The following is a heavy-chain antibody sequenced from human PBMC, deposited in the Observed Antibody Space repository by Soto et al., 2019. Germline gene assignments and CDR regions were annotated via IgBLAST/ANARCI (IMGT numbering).Heavy chain of an antibody. CDR2: IDWDDDK. J-gene: IGHJ4*02. Sequence: SGPTLVNPTQTLTLTCTFSGFSLNTRGMCVSWIRQPPGKALEWLALIDWDDDKYYSTSLKTRLTISKDTSDNLVFLAMTNMDPVDTATYYCARASRNYGEYDNWGQGALLTVSS. D-gene: IGHD4-17*01. CDR3: ARASRNYGEYDN. CDR1: GFSLNTRGMC. V-gene: IGHV2-70*01.